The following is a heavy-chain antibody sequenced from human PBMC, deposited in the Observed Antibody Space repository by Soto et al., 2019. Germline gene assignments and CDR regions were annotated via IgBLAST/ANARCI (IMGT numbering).Heavy chain of an antibody. CDR2: ISSSSSYI. V-gene: IGHV3-21*01. CDR3: ARDPSRYGSSLDY. D-gene: IGHD1-26*01. CDR1: GFTFSSYS. Sequence: GGSLRLSCAASGFTFSSYSMNWVRQAPGKGLEWVSSISSSSSYIYYADSVKGRFTISRDNAKNSLYLQMNSLRAEDTAVYYCARDPSRYGSSLDYWGQGTLVTVSS. J-gene: IGHJ4*02.